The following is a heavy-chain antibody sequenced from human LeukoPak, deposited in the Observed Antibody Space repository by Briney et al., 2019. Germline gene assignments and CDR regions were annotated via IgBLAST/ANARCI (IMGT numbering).Heavy chain of an antibody. Sequence: PGGSLRLSCAASGFTFSSYAMSWVRQAPGKGLEWVSAISGSGGSTYYADSVRGRFTISRENSKNNLYLRMNSLRAEDTAVYYCGKEVGSGGSCYSCDYWGQGALVTVSS. CDR3: GKEVGSGGSCYSCDY. J-gene: IGHJ4*02. CDR1: GFTFSSYA. V-gene: IGHV3-23*01. D-gene: IGHD2-15*01. CDR2: ISGSGGST.